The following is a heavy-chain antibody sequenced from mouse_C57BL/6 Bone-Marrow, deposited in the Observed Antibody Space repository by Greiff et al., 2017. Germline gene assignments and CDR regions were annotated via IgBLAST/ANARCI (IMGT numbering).Heavy chain of an antibody. CDR2: IYPADGDT. Sequence: VQLQQSGPELVKPGASVKISCKASGYAFSSSWMNWVKQRPGKGLEWIGRIYPADGDTNYNGKFKGKATLTADKSSSTAYMQLSSLTSGDSAVYCCARSRVYYYGRSDVDGDFDVWGTGTTVTVSS. J-gene: IGHJ1*03. CDR1: GYAFSSSW. D-gene: IGHD1-1*01. CDR3: ARSRVYYYGRSDVDGDFDV. V-gene: IGHV1-82*01.